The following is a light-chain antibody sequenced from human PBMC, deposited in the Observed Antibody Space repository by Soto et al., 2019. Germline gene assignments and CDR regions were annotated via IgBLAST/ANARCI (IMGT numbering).Light chain of an antibody. CDR2: GAS. CDR3: QQYNNWPPLT. CDR1: QSVSSN. Sequence: EIVMTQSPATLSGSPGERATLSCRASQSVSSNLAWYQQKPGQAPRLLIYGASTRATGIPARFSGSGSGTEFTLTISSLQSEDVAVYYCQQYNNWPPLTFGGGTKVEIK. V-gene: IGKV3-15*01. J-gene: IGKJ4*02.